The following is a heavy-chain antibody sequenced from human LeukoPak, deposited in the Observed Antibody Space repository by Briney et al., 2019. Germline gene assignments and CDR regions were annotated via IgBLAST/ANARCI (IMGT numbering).Heavy chain of an antibody. D-gene: IGHD4-23*01. J-gene: IGHJ4*02. CDR3: ARQGGYGGNTLWFFDY. CDR1: GGSIMVAAYS. CDR2: IYYSGST. Sequence: SETLSLTCTVSGGSIMVAAYSWSSIRQPPGKGLEWIWSIYYSGSTYYNPSLKSRVTISVDTSKNQFSLKLSSVTAADTAVYYCARQGGYGGNTLWFFDYWGQGTLVTVSS. V-gene: IGHV4-30-2*03.